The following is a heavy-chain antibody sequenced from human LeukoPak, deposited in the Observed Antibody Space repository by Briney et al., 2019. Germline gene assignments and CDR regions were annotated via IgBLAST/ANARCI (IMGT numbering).Heavy chain of an antibody. CDR2: ISGSGTYK. CDR3: ARPYYGDYYYFDY. V-gene: IGHV3-21*01. Sequence: GGSLRLPCAVSGFTFSSYSMSWVRQAPGKGLEWVSSISGSGTYKYYADSVKGRFTISRDNAKNSLYLQMNSLRAEDTAVYYCARPYYGDYYYFDYWGQGTLVTVSS. D-gene: IGHD4-17*01. CDR1: GFTFSSYS. J-gene: IGHJ4*02.